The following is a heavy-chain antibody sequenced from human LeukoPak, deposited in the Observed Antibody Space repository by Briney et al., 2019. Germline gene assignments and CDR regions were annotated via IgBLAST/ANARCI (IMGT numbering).Heavy chain of an antibody. CDR2: IGSSGATT. CDR1: GFTFNKFA. Sequence: GGSLRLSCEASGFTFNKFAMSWVRQAPGKGPEWVSAIGSSGATTFYADSVKGRCTISRDNSTTTVYLEMNSLRAEDTAIYYCAKVSVGPLSRPTHVALYYGMDVWGQGTTVTVSS. J-gene: IGHJ6*02. D-gene: IGHD2-8*01. V-gene: IGHV3-23*01. CDR3: AKVSVGPLSRPTHVALYYGMDV.